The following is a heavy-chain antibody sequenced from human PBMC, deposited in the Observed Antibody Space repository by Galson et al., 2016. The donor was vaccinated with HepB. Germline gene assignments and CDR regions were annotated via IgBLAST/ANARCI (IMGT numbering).Heavy chain of an antibody. CDR1: GFSLTAIGMA. D-gene: IGHD1-14*01. J-gene: IGHJ2*01. Sequence: PALVKPTQNLTLTCTFSGFSLTAIGMAITWIRQPPGRALEWLALIGWDDDEFYTPSLQARLSISKDTSKNQVVLTLTNVDPADTGTYYCARNHMAGYWYFDLWGRGALVTVSS. CDR2: IGWDDDE. V-gene: IGHV2-70*13. CDR3: ARNHMAGYWYFDL.